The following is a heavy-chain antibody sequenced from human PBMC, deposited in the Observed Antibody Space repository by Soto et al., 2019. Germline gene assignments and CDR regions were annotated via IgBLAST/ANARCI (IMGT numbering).Heavy chain of an antibody. CDR2: IYATGSS. V-gene: IGHV4-4*07. Sequence: SDTLSLTCNVSCASLSGYYWSWIRQPPGKGLEWIGRIYATGSSDYNPSLKSRITISVDMSKKQFSLTLRSVTAADTAMYYCVRDGTKNLRDWFDPWGQGILVTVSS. D-gene: IGHD1-1*01. CDR3: VRDGTKNLRDWFDP. CDR1: CASLSGYY. J-gene: IGHJ5*02.